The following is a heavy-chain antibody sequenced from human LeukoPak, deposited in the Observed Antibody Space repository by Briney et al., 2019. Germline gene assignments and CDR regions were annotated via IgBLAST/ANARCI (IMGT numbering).Heavy chain of an antibody. V-gene: IGHV3-21*01. D-gene: IGHD3-10*01. CDR1: GFTFSTYS. J-gene: IGHJ4*02. CDR3: AGEDNYYGSGTPFDY. CDR2: ISSTSSYI. Sequence: GGSLRLSCAASGFTFSTYSMNWVRQAPGRGLEWVSSISSTSSYIYYADSVKGRFTISRDNAKNSLYLQMNSLRAEDTAVYYCAGEDNYYGSGTPFDYWGQGTLVTVSS.